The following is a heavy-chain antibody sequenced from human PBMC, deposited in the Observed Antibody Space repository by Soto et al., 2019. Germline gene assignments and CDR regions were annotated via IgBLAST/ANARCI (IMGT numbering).Heavy chain of an antibody. CDR1: GFTFSSYG. D-gene: IGHD2-15*01. CDR2: IWYDGSNK. Sequence: QVQLVESGGGVVQPGRSLRLSCAASGFTFSSYGMHWVRQAPGKGLEWVAVIWYDGSNKYYADSVKGRFTISRDNSKNTLYLQMNSLRAEDTAVYYCARSPPVGIFKPIDYWGQGTLVTVSS. J-gene: IGHJ4*02. CDR3: ARSPPVGIFKPIDY. V-gene: IGHV3-33*01.